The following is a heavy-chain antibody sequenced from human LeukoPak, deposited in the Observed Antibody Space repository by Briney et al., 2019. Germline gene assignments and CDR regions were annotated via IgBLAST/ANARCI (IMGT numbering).Heavy chain of an antibody. CDR3: ARDPEGGNSPFDY. V-gene: IGHV4-59*01. D-gene: IGHD4-23*01. Sequence: PSETLSLTCTVSGGSISSYYWSWIRQPPGKGLEWIGYIYYSGSTNYNPSLKSRVTISVDTSKNQFSLKLSSVTAADTAVHYCARDPEGGNSPFDYWGQGTLVTVSS. CDR2: IYYSGST. CDR1: GGSISSYY. J-gene: IGHJ4*02.